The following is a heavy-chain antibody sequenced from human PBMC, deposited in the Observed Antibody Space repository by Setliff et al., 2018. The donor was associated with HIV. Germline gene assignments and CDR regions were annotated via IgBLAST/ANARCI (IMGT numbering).Heavy chain of an antibody. V-gene: IGHV1-69*04. CDR1: GGSFTSYT. CDR2: IIPIVTIA. J-gene: IGHJ5*02. D-gene: IGHD3-22*01. Sequence: ASVKVSCKASGGSFTSYTFSWVRQAPGQGLEWMGRIIPIVTIAHYAEQFVGRVSITADKSTSTTYMEVSSLRSEDTAVYYCARERPGDHYESTGYQLADWFDPWGQGTLVTVSS. CDR3: ARERPGDHYESTGYQLADWFDP.